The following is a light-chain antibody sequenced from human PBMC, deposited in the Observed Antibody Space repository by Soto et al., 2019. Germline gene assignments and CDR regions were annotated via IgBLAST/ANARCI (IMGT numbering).Light chain of an antibody. Sequence: DIQMTQCPSSLSASVGDRVTITCRASQSISSYLNWYQQKPGKAPKLLIYAASSLQSGVPSRFSGSGSGTDFTLTISSLHPEDFATYYCQQSYSTPQTFGQGTKVDIK. CDR3: QQSYSTPQT. J-gene: IGKJ1*01. V-gene: IGKV1-39*01. CDR1: QSISSY. CDR2: AAS.